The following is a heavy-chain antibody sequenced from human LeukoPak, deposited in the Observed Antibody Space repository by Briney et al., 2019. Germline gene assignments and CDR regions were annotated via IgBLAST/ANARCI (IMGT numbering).Heavy chain of an antibody. J-gene: IGHJ4*02. CDR2: IFYTGST. Sequence: SGTLSLTCTVSGGSISSGGYYWSWIRQHPGKGLEWIGYIFYTGSTYYNPSLKSRVTISVDTSKNQFSLKLSSVTAADTAVYYCAREVDSSGYYPLWGQGTLVTVSP. CDR1: GGSISSGGYY. D-gene: IGHD3-22*01. V-gene: IGHV4-31*03. CDR3: AREVDSSGYYPL.